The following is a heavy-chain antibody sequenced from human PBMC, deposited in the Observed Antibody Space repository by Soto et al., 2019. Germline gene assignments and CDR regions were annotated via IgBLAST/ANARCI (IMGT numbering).Heavy chain of an antibody. CDR2: IYISGNT. Sequence: QMQLQESGPGLVKPSETLSLTCTVSGGSLSNQYWVWVRQPAGKGLEWIGRIYISGNTNYNPSLVSRVTMSIDTSKNQFSLKLDSMTAADTAVYYCGGSSGYYYGVDVWGQGTTVSASS. CDR1: GGSLSNQY. V-gene: IGHV4-4*07. CDR3: GGSSGYYYGVDV. J-gene: IGHJ6*02. D-gene: IGHD3-16*01.